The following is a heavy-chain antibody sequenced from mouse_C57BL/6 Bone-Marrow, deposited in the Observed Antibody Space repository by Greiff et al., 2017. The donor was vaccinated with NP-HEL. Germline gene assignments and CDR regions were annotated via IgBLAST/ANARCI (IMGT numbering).Heavy chain of an antibody. CDR1: GFTFTDYY. J-gene: IGHJ3*01. Sequence: EVQLQESGPVLVKPGPSVKISCKASGFTFTDYYMHWVKQSHGKSLEWIGLVYPYNGGTSYYQKFKGKATLTVDTSSSTAYMELNSLTSEDSAVYYCARDYYGSSYWFAYWGQGTLVTVSA. CDR2: VYPYNGGT. V-gene: IGHV1-36*01. D-gene: IGHD1-1*01. CDR3: ARDYYGSSYWFAY.